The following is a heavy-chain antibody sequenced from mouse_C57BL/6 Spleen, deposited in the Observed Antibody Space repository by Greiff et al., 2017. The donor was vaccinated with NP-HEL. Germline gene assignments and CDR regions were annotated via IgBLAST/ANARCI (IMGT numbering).Heavy chain of an antibody. CDR3: ARHSSDYYAMDY. J-gene: IGHJ4*01. CDR2: IWSDGST. D-gene: IGHD1-1*01. V-gene: IGHV2-6-1*01. Sequence: VHLVESGPGLVAPSQSLSITCTVSGFSLTSYGVHWVRQPPGKGLEWLVVIWSDGSTTYNSALKSRLSNSKDNAKSQVFLKMNKLQTDDTAMYYCARHSSDYYAMDYWGQGTSVTVSS. CDR1: GFSLTSYG.